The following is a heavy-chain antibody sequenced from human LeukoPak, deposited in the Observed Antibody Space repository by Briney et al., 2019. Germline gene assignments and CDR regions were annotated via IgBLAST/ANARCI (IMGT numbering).Heavy chain of an antibody. CDR3: SRENGAFSPFGY. CDR2: ISLSGLT. J-gene: IGHJ4*02. D-gene: IGHD2-8*01. V-gene: IGHV4-4*02. Sequence: SGTLSLTCGVSGGSISNTNWWSWVRQPPGQGLEWIGEISLSGLTNYNPSLKSRATVSLDKSKNHLSLNLTSVTAADTAVYYCSRENGAFSPFGYWGQGTLVTVPS. CDR1: GGSISNTNW.